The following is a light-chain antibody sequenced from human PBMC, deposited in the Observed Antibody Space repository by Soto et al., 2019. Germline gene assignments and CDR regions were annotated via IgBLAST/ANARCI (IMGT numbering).Light chain of an antibody. V-gene: IGLV1-44*01. Sequence: QLVLTQPPSASGTPGHWVTISCSGSSSNIGSNTVHWYQQLPGTAPRLLIYNNHQRPSGVPDRFSASKSGTSASLALTEVQSEDEADYYCASWDDSLNAWVFGGGTKLTVL. J-gene: IGLJ3*02. CDR2: NNH. CDR3: ASWDDSLNAWV. CDR1: SSNIGSNT.